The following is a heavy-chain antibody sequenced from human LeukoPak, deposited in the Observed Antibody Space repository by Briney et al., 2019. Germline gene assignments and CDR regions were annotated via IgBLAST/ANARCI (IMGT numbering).Heavy chain of an antibody. CDR3: ARDMRGDGFNSFDH. J-gene: IGHJ4*02. CDR2: ISGSGVNT. D-gene: IGHD5-24*01. V-gene: IGHV3-23*01. Sequence: GGSLRLSCAASGFTFDNYAMNWVRQAPGKGLEWVLGISGSGVNTYYADSVKGRFTISRDNSKNTLYLQMNSLRVDDTAVYYCARDMRGDGFNSFDHWGLGILVTVSS. CDR1: GFTFDNYA.